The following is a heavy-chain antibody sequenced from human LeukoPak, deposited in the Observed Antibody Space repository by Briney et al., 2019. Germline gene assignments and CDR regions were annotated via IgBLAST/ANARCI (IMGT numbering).Heavy chain of an antibody. J-gene: IGHJ6*02. V-gene: IGHV4-4*02. CDR3: ARDQGSSIAAAGTPSYYYYYYGMDV. CDR1: GASISSSNW. Sequence: SETLSLTCAVSGASISSSNWWTWVRQPPGKGLEWIGEVYHNGGTSYNPSLKSRVTISVVKSKIQFSLNLSSVTAADTAVYYCARDQGSSIAAAGTPSYYYYYYGMDVWGQGTTVTVSS. D-gene: IGHD6-13*01. CDR2: VYHNGGT.